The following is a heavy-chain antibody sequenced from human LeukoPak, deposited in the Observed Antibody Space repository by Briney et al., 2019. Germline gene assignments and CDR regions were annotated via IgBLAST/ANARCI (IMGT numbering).Heavy chain of an antibody. Sequence: ASVTTSCNRPGYTFISYGISWVRQAPGPGLESIGCISAYNGNTTYAQKLQGRVTMTTDTSTSTAFMELRSLRTDDTDVDYCARDQQWLDPARHDFDYWGQGTLVTVSS. CDR1: GYTFISYG. V-gene: IGHV1-18*04. CDR2: ISAYNGNT. J-gene: IGHJ4*02. D-gene: IGHD6-19*01. CDR3: ARDQQWLDPARHDFDY.